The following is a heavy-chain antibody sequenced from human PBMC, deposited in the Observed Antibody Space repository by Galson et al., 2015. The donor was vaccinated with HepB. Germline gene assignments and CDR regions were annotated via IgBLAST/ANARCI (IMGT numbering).Heavy chain of an antibody. J-gene: IGHJ4*02. CDR1: GYTLTELS. Sequence: SVKVSCKVSGYTLTELSMHWVRQAPGKGLEWMGGFGPEDGETIYAQKVQGRVTMTEDKSTDTAYMELSSLRSEDTAVYYCTTILRSGSYDIDYWGQGTLVTVSS. V-gene: IGHV1-24*01. CDR3: TTILRSGSYDIDY. CDR2: FGPEDGET. D-gene: IGHD1-26*01.